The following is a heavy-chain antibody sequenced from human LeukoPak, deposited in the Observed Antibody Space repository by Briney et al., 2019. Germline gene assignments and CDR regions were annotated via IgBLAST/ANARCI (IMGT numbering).Heavy chain of an antibody. V-gene: IGHV3-48*03. D-gene: IGHD1-26*01. J-gene: IGHJ4*02. CDR2: ISSSGSTI. CDR1: GFTFSSYE. CDR3: ARSANSGTYNV. Sequence: GGSLRLSCAASGFTFSSYEMNWVRQAPGKGLEWVSYISSSGSTIYYADSVKGRFTISRDNAKNSLYLQMNSLRGEDTAVYYCARSANSGTYNVWGQGTLVTVSS.